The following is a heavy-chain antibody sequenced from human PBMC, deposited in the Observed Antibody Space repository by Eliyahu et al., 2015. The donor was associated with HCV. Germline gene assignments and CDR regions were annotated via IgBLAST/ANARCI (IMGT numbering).Heavy chain of an antibody. CDR3: ASDVLRYFDWLFPEGHYYGMDV. V-gene: IGHV3-21*01. CDR1: GFTFSXYX. D-gene: IGHD3-9*01. J-gene: IGHJ6*02. Sequence: EVQLVESGGGLVKPGGSLRLSCAASGFTFSXYXXXWVRQXPGKGLEWVSSISSSSSYIYYADSVKGRFTISRDNAKNSLYLQMNSLRAEDTAVYYCASDVLRYFDWLFPEGHYYGMDVWGQGTTVTVSS. CDR2: ISSSSSYI.